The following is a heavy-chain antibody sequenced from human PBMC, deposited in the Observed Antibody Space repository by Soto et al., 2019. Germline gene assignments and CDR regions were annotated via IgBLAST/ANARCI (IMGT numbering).Heavy chain of an antibody. J-gene: IGHJ4*02. CDR3: ARDQREKWFGELDFDY. CDR2: IWHDGSHK. CDR1: GFTFSNSG. V-gene: IGHV3-33*01. D-gene: IGHD3-10*01. Sequence: QVQLVESGGGVVQPGRSLRLSCKASGFTFSNSGMHWVRQAPGKGLEWVAVIWHDGSHKYYADSVKGRFTISRDNSNNTVFLQMHPLRAEDTAVYYCARDQREKWFGELDFDYWGQGTLVTVSS.